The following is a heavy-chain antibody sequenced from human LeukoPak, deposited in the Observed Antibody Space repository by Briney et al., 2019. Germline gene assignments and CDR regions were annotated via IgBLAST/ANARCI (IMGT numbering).Heavy chain of an antibody. CDR3: ARGQVINTVTKNDY. Sequence: SETLSLTCAVYGGSFSGYYWSWIRQPPGKGLEWIGEINHSGSTNYNPSLKSRVTISVDTSKNQFSLKLSSVTAADTAVYYCARGQVINTVTKNDYWGQGTRVTVSS. V-gene: IGHV4-34*01. D-gene: IGHD4-11*01. CDR1: GGSFSGYY. CDR2: INHSGST. J-gene: IGHJ4*02.